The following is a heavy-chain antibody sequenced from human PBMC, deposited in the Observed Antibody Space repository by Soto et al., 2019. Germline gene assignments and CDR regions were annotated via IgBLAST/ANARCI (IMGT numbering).Heavy chain of an antibody. V-gene: IGHV3-33*01. CDR2: IWYDGSNE. CDR1: GFTFSSFG. D-gene: IGHD6-19*01. Sequence: PGGSLRLSCAASGFTFSSFGMHWVRQAPGKGLEWVAVIWYDGSNEYYADSVKGRFTISRDNSKNTLYLQMNSLRAEDTAVYYCARERDTSGWYAALDIWGQGTMVTVSS. J-gene: IGHJ3*02. CDR3: ARERDTSGWYAALDI.